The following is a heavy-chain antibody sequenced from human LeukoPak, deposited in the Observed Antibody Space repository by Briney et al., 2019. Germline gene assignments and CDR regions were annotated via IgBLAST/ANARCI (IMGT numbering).Heavy chain of an antibody. CDR3: ARVAPGGYRYFDY. CDR2: IKQDGSEK. Sequence: GGSLRLSCAASGFTFSSYWMSWVRQAPGKGLEWVANIKQDGSEKYYVDSVKGRFTISRDNAKNSLYLQMNSLRAEDTAVYYCARVAPGGYRYFDYWGQGTLVTVSS. V-gene: IGHV3-7*01. J-gene: IGHJ4*02. CDR1: GFTFSSYW. D-gene: IGHD3-16*02.